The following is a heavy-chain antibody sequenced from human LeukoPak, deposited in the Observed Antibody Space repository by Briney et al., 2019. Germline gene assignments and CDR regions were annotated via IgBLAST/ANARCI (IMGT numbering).Heavy chain of an antibody. CDR3: ARADPRGYSYGLGGGFDI. Sequence: GGSLRLSCAASGFTFSSYWMSWVRQAPGKGLEWVSAISSSSSYADSVKGRFTISRDNAKNSLYLQMNSLRAEDTAVYYCARADPRGYSYGLGGGFDIRGQGTMVTVSS. CDR1: GFTFSSYW. CDR2: ISSSSS. D-gene: IGHD5-18*01. V-gene: IGHV3-21*01. J-gene: IGHJ3*02.